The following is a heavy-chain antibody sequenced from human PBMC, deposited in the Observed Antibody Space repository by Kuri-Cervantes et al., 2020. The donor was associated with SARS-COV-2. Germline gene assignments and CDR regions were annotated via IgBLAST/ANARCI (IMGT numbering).Heavy chain of an antibody. CDR2: INAGNGNT. D-gene: IGHD2-2*01. CDR1: RYTFTSYA. Sequence: ASVKVSCKASRYTFTSYAMHWVRQAPGQRLEWMGWINAGNGNTKYSQKFQGRVTITRDTSASTAYMELSSLRSEDTAVYYCASSIVVVPAAMSGYYGMDVWGQGTTVTVSS. J-gene: IGHJ6*02. V-gene: IGHV1-3*01. CDR3: ASSIVVVPAAMSGYYGMDV.